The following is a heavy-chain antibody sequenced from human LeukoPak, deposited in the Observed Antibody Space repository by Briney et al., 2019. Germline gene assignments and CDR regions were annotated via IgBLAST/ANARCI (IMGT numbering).Heavy chain of an antibody. CDR1: GGTFSSYA. V-gene: IGHV1-69*05. CDR3: ARGGPLGYYFDY. Sequence: ASVKVSCKASGGTFSSYAISWVRQAPGQGLEWMGRIISIFGTANYAQKFQGRVTITTDESTSTAYMELSSLRSEDTAVYYCARGGPLGYYFDYWGQGTLVTVSS. CDR2: IISIFGTA. J-gene: IGHJ4*02. D-gene: IGHD7-27*01.